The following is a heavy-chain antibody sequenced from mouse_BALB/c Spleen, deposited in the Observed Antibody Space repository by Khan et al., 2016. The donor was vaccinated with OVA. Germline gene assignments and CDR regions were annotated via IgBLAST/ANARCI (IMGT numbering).Heavy chain of an antibody. CDR3: ANGNYGWFAY. CDR2: ISSAGTYT. CDR1: GFTFSSFV. Sequence: EVELVESGGGLVKPGGSLKLSCAASGFTFSSFVMSWVRQTPEKRLEWVATISSAGTYTYYPDSVKGRSTLSIDNAKNTLYLQINSLRSEDTAMYYCANGNYGWFAYWGQGTLVTVSA. V-gene: IGHV5-9-1*01. D-gene: IGHD1-1*01. J-gene: IGHJ3*01.